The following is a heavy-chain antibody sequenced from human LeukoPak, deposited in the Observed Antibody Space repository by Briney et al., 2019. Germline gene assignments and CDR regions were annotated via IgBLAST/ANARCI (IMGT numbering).Heavy chain of an antibody. CDR2: IIPILGIA. CDR1: GGTFSSYA. J-gene: IGHJ6*02. V-gene: IGHV1-69*04. CDR3: ARVIRDCGGDCFDYYYYGMDV. D-gene: IGHD2-21*02. Sequence: ASVKVSCKASGGTFSSYAISWVRQAPGQGLEWMGRIIPILGIANYAQKFQGRVTITADKSTSTAYMELSSLRSDDTAVYYCARVIRDCGGDCFDYYYYGMDVWGQGTTVTVSS.